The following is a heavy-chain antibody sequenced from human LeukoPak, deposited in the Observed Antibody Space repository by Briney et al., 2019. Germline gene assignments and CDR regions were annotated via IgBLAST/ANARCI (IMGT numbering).Heavy chain of an antibody. CDR1: GFTYSSYA. CDR2: ISSSGGST. V-gene: IGHV3-23*01. D-gene: IGHD7-27*01. CDR3: AKGESNWDYYFDY. J-gene: IGHJ4*02. Sequence: GGPLRHSCSPWGFTYSSYAMSWVRQAPGKGLEWVSAISSSGGSTYYADSVKGRFTISRDNSKNTLFLQMNSLRAEDTAVYYCAKGESNWDYYFDYWGQGTLVTVSS.